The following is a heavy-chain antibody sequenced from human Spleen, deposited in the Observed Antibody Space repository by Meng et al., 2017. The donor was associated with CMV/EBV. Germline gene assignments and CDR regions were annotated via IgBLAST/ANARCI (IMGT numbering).Heavy chain of an antibody. J-gene: IGHJ5*02. D-gene: IGHD6-13*01. CDR2: INHSGST. CDR1: GGSFSGYY. Sequence: SETLSLTCAVYGGSFSGYYWSWIRQPPGKGLEWIGEINHSGSTNYNPSLKSRVTISVDTSKNQFSLKLSSVTAADTAVYYWARAGYSSSWPRNWFDPWGQGTLVTVSS. CDR3: ARAGYSSSWPRNWFDP. V-gene: IGHV4-34*01.